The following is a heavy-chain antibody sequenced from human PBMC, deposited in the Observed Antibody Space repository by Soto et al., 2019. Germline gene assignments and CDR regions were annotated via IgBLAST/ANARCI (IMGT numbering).Heavy chain of an antibody. Sequence: ASVKVSCKASGYTFTSYAMHWVRQAPGQRLEWMGWINAGNGNTKYSQKFQGRVTLTRDTSASTAYMELSSLRSEDTAVYYCARDFDWGYFDPWGQGTLVTVSS. CDR3: ARDFDWGYFDP. D-gene: IGHD3-9*01. J-gene: IGHJ5*02. CDR1: GYTFTSYA. CDR2: INAGNGNT. V-gene: IGHV1-3*01.